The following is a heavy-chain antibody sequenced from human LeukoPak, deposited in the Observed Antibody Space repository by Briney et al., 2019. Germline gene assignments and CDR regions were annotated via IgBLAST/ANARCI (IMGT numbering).Heavy chain of an antibody. CDR3: ARDPTYGGAFDI. D-gene: IGHD2/OR15-2a*01. V-gene: IGHV1-46*01. CDR2: INPSGGST. Sequence: GASVKVSCKASGCTFTSYYMHWVRQAPGQGLEWMGIINPSGGSTSYAQKFQGRVTMTRDMSTSTVYMELSSLRSEDTAVYYCARDPTYGGAFDIWGQGTMVTVSS. J-gene: IGHJ3*02. CDR1: GCTFTSYY.